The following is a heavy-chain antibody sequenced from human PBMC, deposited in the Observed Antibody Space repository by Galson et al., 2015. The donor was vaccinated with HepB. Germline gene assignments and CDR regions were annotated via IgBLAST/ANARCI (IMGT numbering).Heavy chain of an antibody. CDR1: GLTFSRYA. V-gene: IGHV3-64D*06. CDR3: GPFGQTCSTNCPIDS. D-gene: IGHD2-2*01. CDR2: ISGSGGST. Sequence: LRLSCAASGLTFSRYAMHWVRQAPGKGLEYVSAISGSGGSTFYADSVKGRFTISRDNSKNTLYLQMSSLRADDTAVYYCGPFGQTCSTNCPIDSWGQGTLVTVSS. J-gene: IGHJ4*02.